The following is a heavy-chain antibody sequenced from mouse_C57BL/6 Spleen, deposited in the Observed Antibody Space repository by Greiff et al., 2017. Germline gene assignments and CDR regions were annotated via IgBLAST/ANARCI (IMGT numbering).Heavy chain of an antibody. CDR1: GYSITSGYY. V-gene: IGHV3-6*01. D-gene: IGHD2-4*01. CDR3: AREFYYDYDGGVYFDY. CDR2: ISYDGSN. J-gene: IGHJ2*01. Sequence: EVQLVESGPGLVKPSQSLSLTCSVTGYSITSGYYWNWIRQFPGNKLEWMGYISYDGSNNYNPSLKNRISITRDTSKNQFFLKLNSVTTEDTATYYCAREFYYDYDGGVYFDYWGQGTTLTVSS.